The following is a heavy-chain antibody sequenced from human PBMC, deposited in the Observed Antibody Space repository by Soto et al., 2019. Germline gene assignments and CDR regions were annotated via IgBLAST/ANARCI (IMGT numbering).Heavy chain of an antibody. J-gene: IGHJ4*02. Sequence: EVQLVESGGGLVQPGRSLRLSCATSGFTLSDHAIHWVRQAPGKGLEWVAGIHWNSGNTDYADSVKGRFTISADSAKNSLYLQMNTLRAEDTALYYCAKVVTPSYVYDSRRGGFGCWGQGTLVTVSS. D-gene: IGHD3-22*01. CDR1: GFTLSDHA. CDR2: IHWNSGNT. V-gene: IGHV3-9*01. CDR3: AKVVTPSYVYDSRRGGFGC.